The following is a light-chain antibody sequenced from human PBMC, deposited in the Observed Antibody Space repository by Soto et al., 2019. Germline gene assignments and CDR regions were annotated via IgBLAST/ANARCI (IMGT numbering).Light chain of an antibody. CDR1: QRVSSAY. V-gene: IGKV3-20*01. CDR3: QQYGSSQFT. J-gene: IGKJ3*01. Sequence: EVVLTQSPVTLSLSPGERATLSCRASQRVSSAYLAWYQQKPGQAPRLLIYGASNRATGIPDRFSGSEAGTDFILTIDRLETEDFAVYYCQQYGSSQFTFGPGTKVDIK. CDR2: GAS.